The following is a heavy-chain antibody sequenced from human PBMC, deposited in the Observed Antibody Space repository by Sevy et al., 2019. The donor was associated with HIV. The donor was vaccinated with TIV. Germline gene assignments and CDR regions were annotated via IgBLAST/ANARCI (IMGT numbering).Heavy chain of an antibody. CDR2: IIPIFGTV. V-gene: IGHV1-69*06. CDR3: ASDYHYDNSGYLRTDDI. D-gene: IGHD3-22*01. Sequence: ASVKVSCKASGGIFSRYAISWVRQAPGQGLEWMGGIIPIFGTVNYAQKFQGRVTITADKSTRTAYMELSSLRSEDTAVYYCASDYHYDNSGYLRTDDIWGQGTMVTVSS. J-gene: IGHJ3*02. CDR1: GGIFSRYA.